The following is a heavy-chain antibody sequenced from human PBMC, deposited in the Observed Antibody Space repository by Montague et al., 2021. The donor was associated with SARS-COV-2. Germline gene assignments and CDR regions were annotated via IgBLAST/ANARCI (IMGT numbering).Heavy chain of an antibody. V-gene: IGHV4-59*01. Sequence: SETLSLTCTVSGGSISSYYWSWIRQPPGKGLEWIGYIPYSGSTKYNPSLKRRVTISEDTSENHFSLKLSSVTAADAAVYFCARGPRYCSSTGCPPAFDIWGQGTMVTVSS. J-gene: IGHJ3*02. CDR3: ARGPRYCSSTGCPPAFDI. CDR1: GGSISSYY. CDR2: IPYSGST. D-gene: IGHD2-2*01.